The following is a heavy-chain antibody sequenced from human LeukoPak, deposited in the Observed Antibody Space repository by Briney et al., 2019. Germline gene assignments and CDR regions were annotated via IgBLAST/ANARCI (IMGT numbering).Heavy chain of an antibody. Sequence: PGGSLRLSCAASGFTFSSYAMSWVRQAPGKGLECVSAISGSGGSTYYADSVKGRFTISRDKSKNTLYLQMNSLRAEDTALYYCAKEDFTVTTRFFEYWRQGTLVTVSS. D-gene: IGHD4-11*01. CDR1: GFTFSSYA. J-gene: IGHJ4*02. V-gene: IGHV3-23*01. CDR2: ISGSGGST. CDR3: AKEDFTVTTRFFEY.